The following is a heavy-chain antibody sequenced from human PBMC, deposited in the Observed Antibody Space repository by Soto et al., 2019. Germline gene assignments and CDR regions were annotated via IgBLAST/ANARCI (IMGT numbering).Heavy chain of an antibody. D-gene: IGHD2-21*02. CDR3: ARRLTTTVTAMGY. CDR2: ISDDGTNK. V-gene: IGHV3-30*03. Sequence: GGSLRLSCAASGFTFSSYWMSWVRQAPGKGLEWVAAISDDGTNKYTADSVKGRFTISRDNSRNTVYLQVNSLRIEDTAVYYCARRLTTTVTAMGYWGQGTPVTVSS. J-gene: IGHJ4*02. CDR1: GFTFSSYW.